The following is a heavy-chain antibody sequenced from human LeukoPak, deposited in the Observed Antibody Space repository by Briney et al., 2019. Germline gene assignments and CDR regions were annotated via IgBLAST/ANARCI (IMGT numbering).Heavy chain of an antibody. CDR2: IYISGGT. Sequence: PSQTLSLTCTVSGGSISSGGYSWSWIRQPAGKGLEWIGRIYISGGTNYNPSLKSRVTMSVDTSQNQISLKLSSVTAADTAVYYCARAYSSGYYDYWGQGTLVTVSS. D-gene: IGHD3-22*01. V-gene: IGHV4-61*02. CDR3: ARAYSSGYYDY. CDR1: GGSISSGGYS. J-gene: IGHJ4*02.